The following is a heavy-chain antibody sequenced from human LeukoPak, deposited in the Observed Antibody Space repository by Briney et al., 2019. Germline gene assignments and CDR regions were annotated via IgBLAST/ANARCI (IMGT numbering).Heavy chain of an antibody. CDR1: GFIFRKFR. J-gene: IGHJ4*02. Sequence: GGSLRLSCAASGFIFRKFRMHWVRQAPGKGLEWVSGINWNGGSTGYADSVKGRFTISRDNAKNSLYLQMNSLRAEDTAVYYCARATDYWGQGTLVTVSS. V-gene: IGHV3-20*04. CDR3: ARATDY. CDR2: INWNGGST.